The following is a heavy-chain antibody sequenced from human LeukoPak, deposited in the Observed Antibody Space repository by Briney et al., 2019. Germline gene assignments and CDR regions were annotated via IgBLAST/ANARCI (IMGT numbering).Heavy chain of an antibody. CDR3: ARHLGGSVRGAFDI. V-gene: IGHV4-59*08. CDR1: GGSMSNYY. CDR2: IYYSGST. D-gene: IGHD3-10*01. J-gene: IGHJ3*02. Sequence: PSETLSLTCTVSGGSMSNYYWSWVRQSPGKGLQRIGYIYYSGSTAYNPSLKTRVTISVDTSKFSLNLNSVTVADTAVYYCARHLGGSVRGAFDIWGQGTMVTVSS.